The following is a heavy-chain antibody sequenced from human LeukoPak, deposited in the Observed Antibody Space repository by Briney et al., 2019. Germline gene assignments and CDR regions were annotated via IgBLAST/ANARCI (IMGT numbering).Heavy chain of an antibody. CDR3: ASLLDIVFDY. Sequence: SWIRQHPGKGLEWIGYIYYSGSTYYNPSLKSRVTISVDTSKNQFSLKLSSVTAADTAVYYCASLLDIVFDYWGQGTLVTVSS. J-gene: IGHJ4*02. V-gene: IGHV4-31*02. D-gene: IGHD2-15*01. CDR2: IYYSGST.